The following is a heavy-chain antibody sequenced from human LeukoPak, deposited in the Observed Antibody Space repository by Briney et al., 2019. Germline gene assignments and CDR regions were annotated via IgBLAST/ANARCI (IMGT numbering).Heavy chain of an antibody. J-gene: IGHJ4*02. Sequence: SVKVSCKASGGTFSSYAISWVRQAPGQGLEWMGRIIPIFGTANYAQKFQGRVTITTDESTSTAYMELRSLRSEDTAVYYRATDLTHDYLRRRHFDYWGQGTLVTVSS. CDR3: ATDLTHDYLRRRHFDY. V-gene: IGHV1-69*05. CDR2: IIPIFGTA. D-gene: IGHD4-11*01. CDR1: GGTFSSYA.